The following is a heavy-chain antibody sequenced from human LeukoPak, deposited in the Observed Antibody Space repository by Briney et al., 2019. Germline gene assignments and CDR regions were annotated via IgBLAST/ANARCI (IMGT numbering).Heavy chain of an antibody. J-gene: IGHJ6*02. CDR2: ISSSGTSI. Sequence: PGGSLRLFCAASGFTFSAHNTNWVRQAPGEWLEWVSSISSSGTSIYHAESSKGPFTISRDDAKNSLYLKMNSLRAGDTAVYYCATHTGPYYSSGSYGLDVWGQGTTVIVSS. CDR1: GFTFSAHN. CDR3: ATHTGPYYSSGSYGLDV. D-gene: IGHD3-10*01. V-gene: IGHV3-21*01.